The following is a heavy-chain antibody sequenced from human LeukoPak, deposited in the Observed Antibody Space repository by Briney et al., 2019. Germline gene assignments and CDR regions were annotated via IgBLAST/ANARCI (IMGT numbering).Heavy chain of an antibody. V-gene: IGHV5-51*01. CDR1: GHSFTSYW. CDR3: ARQTAMGRSGDY. Sequence: GESLKISCKASGHSFTSYWIGWVRQMPGKGLEWMGIIDPSDSETRYTPSFQGQVTISVDKFLTTADLQWNSLKASDTAMYYCARQTAMGRSGDYWGQGTLVTVSS. D-gene: IGHD5-18*01. CDR2: IDPSDSET. J-gene: IGHJ4*02.